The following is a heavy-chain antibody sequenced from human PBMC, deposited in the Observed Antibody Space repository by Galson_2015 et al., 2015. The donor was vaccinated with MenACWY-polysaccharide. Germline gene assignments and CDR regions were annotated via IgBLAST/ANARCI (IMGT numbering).Heavy chain of an antibody. D-gene: IGHD2-15*01. J-gene: IGHJ4*02. V-gene: IGHV1-69*02. Sequence: SVKVSCTASGDSLHTYSIGWVRHAPVQGLEWMGRIIPFATMENYAQKFQGRVTISADTSANTVYMQLSSLRSDDTAVYFCARVDCSGGHCYFAYWGQGTLVTVSS. CDR3: ARVDCSGGHCYFAY. CDR1: GDSLHTYS. CDR2: IIPFATME.